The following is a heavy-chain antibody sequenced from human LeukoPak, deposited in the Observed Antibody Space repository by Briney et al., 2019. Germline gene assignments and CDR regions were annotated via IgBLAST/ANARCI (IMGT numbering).Heavy chain of an antibody. V-gene: IGHV4-34*01. D-gene: IGHD3-22*01. Sequence: SETLSLTCAVYGGSFSGYYWSWIRQPPGKGLEWIGEINHSGSTNYNPSLKSRVTISVDTSKNQFSLKLSSVTAADTAVYYRARGITMIGGRFDPWGQGTLVTVSS. CDR3: ARGITMIGGRFDP. J-gene: IGHJ5*02. CDR2: INHSGST. CDR1: GGSFSGYY.